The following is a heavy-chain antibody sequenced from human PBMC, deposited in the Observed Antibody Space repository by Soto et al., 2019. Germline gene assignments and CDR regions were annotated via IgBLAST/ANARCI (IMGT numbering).Heavy chain of an antibody. CDR1: GFTFSNYG. J-gene: IGHJ4*02. Sequence: QVQLVESGGGVVQPGRSLRLSCAASGFTFSNYGLHWVRQTPGKGLEWVAVIWYDGTKKYYGDSVKGRFAISRDDSRNTLYLQMTSLRAEDTAVYYCARDQSGYYFDYWVQVTLGTVSS. V-gene: IGHV3-33*01. CDR3: ARDQSGYYFDY. D-gene: IGHD5-12*01. CDR2: IWYDGTKK.